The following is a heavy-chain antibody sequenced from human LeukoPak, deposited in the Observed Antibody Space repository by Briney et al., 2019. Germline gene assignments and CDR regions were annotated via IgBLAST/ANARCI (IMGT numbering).Heavy chain of an antibody. Sequence: GESLKISCKGSGYGFTSYWIGWVRPMPGKGLEWMGIIYPGDSDTRYSPSFQGQVTISADKSISTVYLQWSSLKASDTAMYYCARRIVGATWAFDIWGQGTMVTVSS. J-gene: IGHJ3*02. V-gene: IGHV5-51*01. CDR1: GYGFTSYW. D-gene: IGHD1-26*01. CDR2: IYPGDSDT. CDR3: ARRIVGATWAFDI.